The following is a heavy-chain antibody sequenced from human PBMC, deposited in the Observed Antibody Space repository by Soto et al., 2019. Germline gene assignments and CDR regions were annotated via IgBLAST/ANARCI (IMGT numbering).Heavy chain of an antibody. CDR3: ARATTVVTPDAFDI. Sequence: PSETLSLTCTVSGGSISSGGYYWSWIRQHPGKGLEWIGYIYYSGSTYYNPSLESRVTISVDTSKNQFSLKLSSVTAADTAVYYCARATTVVTPDAFDIWGQGTMVTVSS. V-gene: IGHV4-31*03. J-gene: IGHJ3*02. CDR2: IYYSGST. CDR1: GGSISSGGYY. D-gene: IGHD4-17*01.